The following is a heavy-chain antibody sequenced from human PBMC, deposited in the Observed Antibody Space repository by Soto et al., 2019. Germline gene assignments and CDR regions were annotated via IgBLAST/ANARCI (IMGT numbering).Heavy chain of an antibody. J-gene: IGHJ5*02. CDR3: ARDMHAGFIHYFDP. D-gene: IGHD1-26*01. CDR1: GGPITSYH. CDR2: TSXXGXP. Sequence: PSEPRSLTCIVSGGPITSYHWSWIRQFPGQVLEXIAXTSXXGXPXXXPXXXSRVSTWMNRSKNHLSFKLISMTAADTAVYYGARDMHAGFIHYFDPWGQGPLLTASS. V-gene: IGHV4-59*12.